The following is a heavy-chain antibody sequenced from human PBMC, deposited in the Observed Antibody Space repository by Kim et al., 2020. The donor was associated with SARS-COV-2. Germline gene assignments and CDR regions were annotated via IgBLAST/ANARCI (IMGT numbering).Heavy chain of an antibody. D-gene: IGHD3-22*01. CDR1: GFTFSSYG. Sequence: GGSLRLSCAASGFTFSSYGMHWVRQAPGKGLEWVAVISYDGSNNYYADSVKGRFTISRDNSKNTLYLQMNSLRAEDTAVYYCASARNYYDSSGIFDYWAREPWSPSPQ. J-gene: IGHJ4*02. CDR2: ISYDGSNN. CDR3: ASARNYYDSSGIFDY. V-gene: IGHV3-30*03.